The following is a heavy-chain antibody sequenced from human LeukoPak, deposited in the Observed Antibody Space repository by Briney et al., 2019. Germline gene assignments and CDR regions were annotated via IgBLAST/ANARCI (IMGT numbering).Heavy chain of an antibody. CDR2: INHSGST. V-gene: IGHV4-34*01. CDR3: ARGYSSSWYLNWFDP. Sequence: SDTLSLTCAVYGGSLSGYYWSWIRQPPGKALEWIGEINHSGSTYYNPSLKSQVAISVDASKTQFSLKLTSVTAADTAVYYCARGYSSSWYLNWFDPWGQGTLVTVSS. J-gene: IGHJ5*02. D-gene: IGHD6-13*01. CDR1: GGSLSGYY.